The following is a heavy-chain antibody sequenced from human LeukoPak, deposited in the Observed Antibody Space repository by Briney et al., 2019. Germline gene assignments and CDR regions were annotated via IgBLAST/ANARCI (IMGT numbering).Heavy chain of an antibody. CDR1: GFTFSSYG. CDR2: ISYDGSNK. D-gene: IGHD5-18*01. J-gene: IGHJ5*02. V-gene: IGHV3-30*18. Sequence: GRSLRLSGAASGFTFSSYGMHWVRQAPGKGLEWVAVISYDGSNKYYADSVKGRFTISRDNSKNTLYLQMNSLRAEDTAVYYCAKEGPSRYRYLDFDPWGQGTLVTVSS. CDR3: AKEGPSRYRYLDFDP.